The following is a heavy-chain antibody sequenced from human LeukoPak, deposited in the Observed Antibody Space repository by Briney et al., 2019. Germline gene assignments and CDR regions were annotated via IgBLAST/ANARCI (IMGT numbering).Heavy chain of an antibody. CDR1: GYTFTSYD. CDR3: ARSTYYDFWSGYPYYFDY. V-gene: IGHV1-46*01. CDR2: INPSGGST. Sequence: ASVKVSCKASGYTFTSYDINWVRQAPGQGLEWMGIINPSGGSTSYAQKFQGRVTMTRDTSTSTVYMELSSLRSEDTAVYYCARSTYYDFWSGYPYYFDYWGQGTLVTVSS. J-gene: IGHJ4*02. D-gene: IGHD3-3*01.